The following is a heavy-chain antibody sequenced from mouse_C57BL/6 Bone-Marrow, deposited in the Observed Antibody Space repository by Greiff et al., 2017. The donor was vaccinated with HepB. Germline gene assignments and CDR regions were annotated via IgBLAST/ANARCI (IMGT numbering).Heavy chain of an antibody. CDR1: GYTFTSYW. CDR3: AREWLLPFAY. J-gene: IGHJ3*01. CDR2: IYPSDSET. V-gene: IGHV1-61*01. D-gene: IGHD2-3*01. Sequence: QVQLKQPGAELVRPGSSVKLSCKASGYTFTSYWMDWVKQRPGQGLEWIGNIYPSDSETHYNQKFKDKATLTVDKSSSTAYMQLSSLTSEDSAVYYCAREWLLPFAYWGQGTLVTVSA.